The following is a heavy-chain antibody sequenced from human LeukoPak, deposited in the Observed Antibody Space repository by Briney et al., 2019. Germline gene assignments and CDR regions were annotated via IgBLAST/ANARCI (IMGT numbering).Heavy chain of an antibody. CDR3: ARGIDQGVDY. CDR1: GYTFTSYD. J-gene: IGHJ4*02. V-gene: IGHV1-8*01. D-gene: IGHD3-22*01. CDR2: MNPYNGDT. Sequence: GASVKVSCKASGYTFTSYDINWVRQATGQGLEWMGWMNPYNGDTGYAQKFQGRVSMTRSTSISTAYMELSRLSSEDTAVYYCARGIDQGVDYWGQGSLVTVSS.